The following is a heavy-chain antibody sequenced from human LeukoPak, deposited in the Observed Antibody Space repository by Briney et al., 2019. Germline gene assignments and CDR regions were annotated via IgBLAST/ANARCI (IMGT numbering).Heavy chain of an antibody. V-gene: IGHV3-30*04. CDR2: LPPDGSYQ. CDR3: ARGLHDRSWYGAH. CDR1: GFTFSDYT. J-gene: IGHJ4*02. D-gene: IGHD6-13*01. Sequence: GGSLRLSCAASGFTFSDYTMQWVRQAPGKGLEWVALLPPDGSYQYYADSLKGRFTISRDNFKNALYLQMNSLRLEDTAVYYCARGLHDRSWYGAHWGQGTLLRVFS.